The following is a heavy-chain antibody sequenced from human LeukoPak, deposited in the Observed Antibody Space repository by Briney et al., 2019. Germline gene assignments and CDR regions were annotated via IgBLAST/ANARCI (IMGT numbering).Heavy chain of an antibody. V-gene: IGHV3-7*01. D-gene: IGHD3-10*01. J-gene: IGHJ4*02. CDR1: GFTFSSYW. Sequence: GGSLRLSCAASGFTFSSYWVSWVRQAPGKGLEWVANIKQDGSEKYYVDSVKGRFTISRDNAKNSLYLQMNSLRAEDTAVYYCASPYGSGSYYSEVGYWGQGTLVTVSS. CDR2: IKQDGSEK. CDR3: ASPYGSGSYYSEVGY.